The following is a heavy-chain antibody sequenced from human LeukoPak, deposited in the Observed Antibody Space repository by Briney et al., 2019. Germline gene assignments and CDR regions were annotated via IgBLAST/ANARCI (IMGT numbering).Heavy chain of an antibody. Sequence: PGGSLRLSCRASGLIFSSFWMLWLRQEPRKGLVWVSRISTDGSSRSYADSVKGRFTISRDNGKNTLYLQMNSLRAEDTAVYYSSSYIPSAPSGMDVWGQGATVTVSS. D-gene: IGHD2-2*02. CDR1: GLIFSSFW. V-gene: IGHV3-74*01. CDR3: SSYIPSAPSGMDV. CDR2: ISTDGSSR. J-gene: IGHJ6*02.